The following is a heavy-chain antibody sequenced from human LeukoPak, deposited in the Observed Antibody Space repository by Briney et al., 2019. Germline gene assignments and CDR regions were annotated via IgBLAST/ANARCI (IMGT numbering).Heavy chain of an antibody. Sequence: PGGSLRLSCAASGFTFSSYSMNWVRQAPGKGLEWVSSISSSSSYIYYADSVKGRFTISRDNAKNSLYLQVNSLRAEDTAVYYCARARRGSSWYYGYWGQGTLVTVSS. D-gene: IGHD6-13*01. CDR3: ARARRGSSWYYGY. CDR1: GFTFSSYS. J-gene: IGHJ4*02. CDR2: ISSSSSYI. V-gene: IGHV3-21*01.